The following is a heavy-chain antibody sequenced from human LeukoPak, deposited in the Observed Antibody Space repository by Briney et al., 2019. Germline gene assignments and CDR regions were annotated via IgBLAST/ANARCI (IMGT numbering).Heavy chain of an antibody. CDR1: GFTFSSCG. CDR2: IRYDGSNK. D-gene: IGHD1-26*01. Sequence: PGGSLRLSCAASGFTFSSCGFHWVRQAPGKGLEWVAFIRYDGSNKYYADSVKGRFTISRDNSKNTLYLQMNSLRAEDTAVYYCARENSGSYEFNIHFDYWGQGTLVTVSS. CDR3: ARENSGSYEFNIHFDY. J-gene: IGHJ4*02. V-gene: IGHV3-30*02.